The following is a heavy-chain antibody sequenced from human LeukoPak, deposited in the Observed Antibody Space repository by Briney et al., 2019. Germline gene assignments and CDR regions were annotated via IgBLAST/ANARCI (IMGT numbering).Heavy chain of an antibody. D-gene: IGHD3-10*02. CDR2: ISSSGSTI. J-gene: IGHJ6*04. V-gene: IGHV3-48*03. CDR1: GFTFSSYE. CDR3: AELGITMIGGV. Sequence: QPGGSPRLSCAASGFTFSSYEMNWVRQAPGKGLEWVSYISSSGSTIYYADSVKGRLTISRDNAKNSLYLQMNSLRAEDTAVYYCAELGITMIGGVWGKGTTVTISS.